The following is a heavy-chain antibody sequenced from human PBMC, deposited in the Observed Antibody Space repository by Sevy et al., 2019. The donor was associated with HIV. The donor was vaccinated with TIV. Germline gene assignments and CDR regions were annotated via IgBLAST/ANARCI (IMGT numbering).Heavy chain of an antibody. CDR3: ARDGGNSVKWYPLY. D-gene: IGHD2-2*01. CDR2: LSYEGTGT. Sequence: GGSLRLSCAASGFAFITHAMHWVRQAPGKGLKWVAVLSYEGTGTFYAASVEGRFTISRDNSKNMLSLQINSLRPEDTAVYYCARDGGNSVKWYPLYWGHGTLVTVSS. CDR1: GFAFITHA. V-gene: IGHV3-30-3*01. J-gene: IGHJ4*01.